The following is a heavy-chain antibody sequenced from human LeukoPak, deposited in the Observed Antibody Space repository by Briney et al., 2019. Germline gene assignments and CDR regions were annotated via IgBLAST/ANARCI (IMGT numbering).Heavy chain of an antibody. CDR3: ARHKEGFLVRGIITKKERAYNWFDP. CDR1: GFIFSSYW. D-gene: IGHD3-10*01. Sequence: GGSLRLSCAASGFIFSSYWMSWVRQAPGKGLEWVANIKQDGSEKYYVDSVKGRFTISRDNAKNSLYLQMNSLRAEDTAVYYCARHKEGFLVRGIITKKERAYNWFDPWGQGTLVTVSS. V-gene: IGHV3-7*01. CDR2: IKQDGSEK. J-gene: IGHJ5*02.